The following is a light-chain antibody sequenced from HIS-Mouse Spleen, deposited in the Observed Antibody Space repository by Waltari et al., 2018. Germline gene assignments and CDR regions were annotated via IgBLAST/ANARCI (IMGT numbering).Light chain of an antibody. V-gene: IGKV3-15*01. J-gene: IGKJ3*01. Sequence: EIVMTQSPATLSVSPGERATLHCRASQSVSSNLAWYQQKPGQAPRLLIYGASTRATGIPARFSGSGSGTEFTLTISSMQSEDFAVYYCQQYNNWPFTFGPGTKVDIK. CDR2: GAS. CDR1: QSVSSN. CDR3: QQYNNWPFT.